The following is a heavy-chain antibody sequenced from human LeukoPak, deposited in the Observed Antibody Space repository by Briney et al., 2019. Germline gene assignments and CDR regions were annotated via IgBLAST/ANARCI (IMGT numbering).Heavy chain of an antibody. V-gene: IGHV4-4*07. CDR1: GGSISSYY. J-gene: IGHJ6*03. D-gene: IGHD3-10*01. CDR2: IYTSGST. CDR3: ARDPWFGDGHYYMDV. Sequence: SETLSLTCTVSGGSISSYYWSWIRQPAGKGLEWIGRIYTSGSTNYNPSLKSRVTMSVDTSKNQFSLKLSSVTAADTAVYYCARDPWFGDGHYYMDVWGKGTTVTVSS.